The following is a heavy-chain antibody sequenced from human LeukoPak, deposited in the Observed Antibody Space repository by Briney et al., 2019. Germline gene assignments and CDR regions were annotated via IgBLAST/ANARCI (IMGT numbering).Heavy chain of an antibody. Sequence: GGSLRLSCAASGFTFSSYWVSWVRQAPGKGLEWVANIKQDGSEKYYVDSVKGRFTISRDNAKNSLYLQMNSLRAEDTAVYYCARQGALGQLWYRHTSYYFDYWGQGTLVTVSS. CDR2: IKQDGSEK. V-gene: IGHV3-7*01. D-gene: IGHD5-18*01. J-gene: IGHJ4*02. CDR3: ARQGALGQLWYRHTSYYFDY. CDR1: GFTFSSYW.